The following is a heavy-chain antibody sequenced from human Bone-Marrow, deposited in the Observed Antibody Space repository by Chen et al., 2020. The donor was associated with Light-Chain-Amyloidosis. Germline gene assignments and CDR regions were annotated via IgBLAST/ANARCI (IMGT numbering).Heavy chain of an antibody. D-gene: IGHD3-22*01. CDR1: GFSFSSYW. Sequence: EVQLVESGGGLVQPGGCLRLSCAASGFSFSSYWMHWVRQAPGKGLVWVSRINTDGSTTTYADSVGGRFTISRDNAKNTLFLQMSSLRAEDTAIYYCVYDSHREAAFDIWGQGTMVTVSS. CDR2: INTDGSTT. J-gene: IGHJ3*02. V-gene: IGHV3-74*02. CDR3: VYDSHREAAFDI.